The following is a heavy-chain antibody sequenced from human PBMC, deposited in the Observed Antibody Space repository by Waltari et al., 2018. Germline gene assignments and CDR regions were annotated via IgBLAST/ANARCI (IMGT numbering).Heavy chain of an antibody. CDR2: ISYNGGKT. Sequence: EAHLVESGGRETRPGGSLSLSCVASGFGFEFNGMSWVRQGPGKGLEWVASISYNGGKTYYAESVEGRFSISRDNAQTSLYLQMNSLRVEDTALYYCAKEGGYSYYNNYFDSWGQGTRVTVSS. D-gene: IGHD3-10*01. V-gene: IGHV3-20*04. CDR1: GFGFEFNG. J-gene: IGHJ5*01. CDR3: AKEGGYSYYNNYFDS.